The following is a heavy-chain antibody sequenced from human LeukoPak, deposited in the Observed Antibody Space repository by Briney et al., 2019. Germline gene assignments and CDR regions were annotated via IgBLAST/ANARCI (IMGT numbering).Heavy chain of an antibody. CDR3: AKTTTGYSSGRYPGWPVDY. Sequence: GGSLRLSCAASGFTFSSYAVSWVRQAPGKGLEWVSAISGSGGGTYYADSVKGRFTISRDNSKNALYLQMNSLSTEDTAVYYCAKTTTGYSSGRYPGWPVDYWGQGTLVTVSS. CDR2: ISGSGGGT. J-gene: IGHJ4*02. CDR1: GFTFSSYA. D-gene: IGHD6-19*01. V-gene: IGHV3-23*01.